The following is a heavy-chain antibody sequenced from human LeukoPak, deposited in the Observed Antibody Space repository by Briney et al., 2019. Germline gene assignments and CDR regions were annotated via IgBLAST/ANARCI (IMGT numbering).Heavy chain of an antibody. CDR1: GGPVSVYY. J-gene: IGHJ4*01. V-gene: IGHV4-59*02. Sequence: SETLSLTCTVSGGPVSVYYWSWIRQSPEKGLEWIGYIYYTGSSSYNPSLRSRVTISADTSKNQFSLKLSSVTAADTAVYYCASRKLGNDYWGQGTLVTVSS. CDR3: ASRKLGNDY. CDR2: IYYTGSS. D-gene: IGHD7-27*01.